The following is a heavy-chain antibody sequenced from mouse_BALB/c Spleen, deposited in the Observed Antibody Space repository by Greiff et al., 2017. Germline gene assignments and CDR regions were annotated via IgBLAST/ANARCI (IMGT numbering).Heavy chain of an antibody. Sequence: EVKLVESGGGLVQPGGSLKLSCAASGFDFSRYWMSWVRQAPGKGLEWIGEINPDSSTINYTPSLKDKFIISRDNAKNTLYLQMSKVRSEDTALYYCARYYYGSSPYYAMDYWGQGTSVTVSS. J-gene: IGHJ4*01. CDR3: ARYYYGSSPYYAMDY. CDR2: INPDSSTI. V-gene: IGHV4-1*02. D-gene: IGHD1-1*01. CDR1: GFDFSRYW.